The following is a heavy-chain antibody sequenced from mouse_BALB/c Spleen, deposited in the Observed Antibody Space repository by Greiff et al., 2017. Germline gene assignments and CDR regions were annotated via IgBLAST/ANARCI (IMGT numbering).Heavy chain of an antibody. CDR1: GYAFTNYL. J-gene: IGHJ2*01. Sequence: LQESGAELVRPGTSVKVSCKASGYAFTNYLIEWVKQRPGQGLEWIGVINPGSGGTNYNEKFKGKATLTADKSSSTAYMQLSSLTSDDSAVYFCAREGDYGRGFDYWGQGTTLTVSS. V-gene: IGHV1-54*01. CDR3: AREGDYGRGFDY. CDR2: INPGSGGT. D-gene: IGHD1-1*02.